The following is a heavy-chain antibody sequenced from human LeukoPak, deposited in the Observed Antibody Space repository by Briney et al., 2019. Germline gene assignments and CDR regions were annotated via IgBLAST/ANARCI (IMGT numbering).Heavy chain of an antibody. J-gene: IGHJ4*02. CDR1: GGTFSSYA. CDR2: IIPIFGTA. V-gene: IGHV1-69*05. CDR3: ARDLPTSYYFDY. Sequence: SVKVSCKASGGTFSSYAISWVRQAPGQGLEWMGGIIPIFGTANYAQKLQGRVTITTDESTSTAYMELSSLRSEDTAVYYCARDLPTSYYFDYWGQGTLVTVSS. D-gene: IGHD2/OR15-2a*01.